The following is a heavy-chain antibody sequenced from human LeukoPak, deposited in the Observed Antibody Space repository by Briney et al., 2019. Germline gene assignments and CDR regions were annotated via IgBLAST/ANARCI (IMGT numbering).Heavy chain of an antibody. CDR3: AHSSSGQHGDAFDI. J-gene: IGHJ3*02. CDR2: IYWNDDK. CDR1: WVSPSPSGGG. V-gene: IGHV2-5*01. D-gene: IGHD3-3*01. Sequence: SGPTLVKPTQTPTPTCTLSWVSPSPSGGGGGWVRPPPGKAPGWLALIYWNDDKRYSPSLKSRLTITKDTSKNQVVLTMTNMDPVDTATYYCAHSSSGQHGDAFDIWGQGTMVTVSS.